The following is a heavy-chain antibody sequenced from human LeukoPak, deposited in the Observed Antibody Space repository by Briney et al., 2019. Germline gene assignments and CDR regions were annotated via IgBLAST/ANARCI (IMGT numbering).Heavy chain of an antibody. V-gene: IGHV1-24*01. CDR2: FDPEDGET. CDR3: ARDMWERAGYFDY. J-gene: IGHJ4*02. Sequence: ASVKVSCKVSGYTLTELSMHWVRQAPGKGLEWMGGFDPEDGETIYAQKFQGRVTMTEDTSTDTAYMELRSLRSDDTAVYYCARDMWERAGYFDYWGQGTLVTVSS. CDR1: GYTLTELS. D-gene: IGHD1-26*01.